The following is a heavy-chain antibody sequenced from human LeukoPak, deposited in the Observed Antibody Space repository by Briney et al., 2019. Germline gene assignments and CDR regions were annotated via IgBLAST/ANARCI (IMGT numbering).Heavy chain of an antibody. V-gene: IGHV4-34*01. CDR2: INHSGST. D-gene: IGHD5-18*01. CDR1: GGSFSGYY. CDR3: ARLVYGYGYEY. Sequence: SETLSLTCAVYGGSFSGYYWSWTRQPPGKGLEWIGEINHSGSTNYNPSLKSRVTISVDTSKNQFSLKLSSVTAADTAVYYCARLVYGYGYEYWGQGTLVTVSS. J-gene: IGHJ4*02.